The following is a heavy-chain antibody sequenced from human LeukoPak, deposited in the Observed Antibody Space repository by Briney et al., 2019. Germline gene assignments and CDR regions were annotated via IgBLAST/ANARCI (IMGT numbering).Heavy chain of an antibody. CDR1: GFTFSNYW. V-gene: IGHV3-7*01. CDR2: IKQDESEK. Sequence: GGSLRLSCAASGFTFSNYWMSWVRQAPGKGLEWVANIKQDESEKNYVDSVKGRFTISRDNAKNSLYLQMNSLRAEDTAVYYCAREGIKYRADMYWGQGTLVTVSS. D-gene: IGHD2-2*01. J-gene: IGHJ4*02. CDR3: AREGIKYRADMY.